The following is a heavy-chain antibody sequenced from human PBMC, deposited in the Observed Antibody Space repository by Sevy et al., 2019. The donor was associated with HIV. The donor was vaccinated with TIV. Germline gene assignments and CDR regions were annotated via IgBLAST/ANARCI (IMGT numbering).Heavy chain of an antibody. Sequence: GGSLRLSCTTSGFTFGDFAMSWFRQAPGKGLEWVGFIRAEAYGGTPEHAASVKGRFTISSDDSKSMDYLQMDSLETEDTAVYYCTRGWRAGSGRRCNWLDPWGQGTQVTVSS. CDR2: IRAEAYGGTP. D-gene: IGHD2-15*01. CDR1: GFTFGDFA. J-gene: IGHJ5*02. V-gene: IGHV3-49*03. CDR3: TRGWRAGSGRRCNWLDP.